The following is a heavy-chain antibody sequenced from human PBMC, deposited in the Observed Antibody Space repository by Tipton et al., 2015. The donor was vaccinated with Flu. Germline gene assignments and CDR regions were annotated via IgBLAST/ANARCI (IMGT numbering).Heavy chain of an antibody. V-gene: IGHV4-59*07. D-gene: IGHD6-19*01. Sequence: TLSLTCTVSGGSISSYYWSWIRQPPGKGLEWIGYIYYSGSTNYNPSLKSRVTISVDTSKNQFSLKLSSVTAADTAVYYCARSPGERGWSNYYYYYMDVWGKGTTVTVSS. J-gene: IGHJ6*03. CDR1: GGSISSYY. CDR3: ARSPGERGWSNYYYYYMDV. CDR2: IYYSGST.